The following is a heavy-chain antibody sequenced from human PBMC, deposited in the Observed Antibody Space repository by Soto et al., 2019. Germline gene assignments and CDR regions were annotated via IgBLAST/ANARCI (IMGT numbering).Heavy chain of an antibody. Sequence: ASVKVSCKVSGYALTELSMHWVRQAPGKGLEWMGGFDPEDGETIYAQKFQGRVTMTEDTSTDTAYMELSNLRSEDTAVYYCATVGIAVAGGYNWFDPWGQGXLVTVSS. CDR1: GYALTELS. CDR3: ATVGIAVAGGYNWFDP. V-gene: IGHV1-24*01. D-gene: IGHD6-19*01. J-gene: IGHJ5*02. CDR2: FDPEDGET.